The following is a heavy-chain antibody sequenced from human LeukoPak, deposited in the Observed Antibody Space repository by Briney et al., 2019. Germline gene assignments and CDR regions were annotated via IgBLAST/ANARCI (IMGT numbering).Heavy chain of an antibody. J-gene: IGHJ6*02. Sequence: GGSLRLSCAASGFTFSSYGMHWVRQAPGKELEWVAVISYDGSNKYYADSVKGRFTISRDNSKNTLYLQMNSLRAEDTAVYYCAKERLKSSSWYTWTYYYGMDVWGQGTTVTVSS. CDR1: GFTFSSYG. D-gene: IGHD6-13*01. V-gene: IGHV3-30*18. CDR3: AKERLKSSSWYTWTYYYGMDV. CDR2: ISYDGSNK.